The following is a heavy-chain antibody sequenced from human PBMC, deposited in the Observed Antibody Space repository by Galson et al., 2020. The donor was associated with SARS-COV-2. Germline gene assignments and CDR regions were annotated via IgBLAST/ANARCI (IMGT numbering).Heavy chain of an antibody. CDR1: GFTFSYYG. Sequence: GESLKISCAASGFTFSYYGMNWVRQAPGKGLEWVSSISSSSSYIYYADSVKGRFTISRDNAKNSLYLQMNSLRAEDTAVYYCASNRELSLLTYYYYAMDVWGQGTTVTVSS. D-gene: IGHD3-16*02. CDR2: ISSSSSYI. J-gene: IGHJ6*02. V-gene: IGHV3-21*01. CDR3: ASNRELSLLTYYYYAMDV.